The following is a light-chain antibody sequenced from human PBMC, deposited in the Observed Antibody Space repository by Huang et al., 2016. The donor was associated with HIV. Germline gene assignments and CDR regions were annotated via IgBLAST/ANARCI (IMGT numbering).Light chain of an antibody. Sequence: EIVPTQSPATLSLSPGERAALSCRATQSINNNLAWYQQKPGQSPRLLIYGAATRATGIPARFRGSGSGTEFTLTISSLQSEDFAVYYCQQYNNWPPLLTFGGGTKVEIK. CDR1: QSINNN. V-gene: IGKV3-15*01. CDR3: QQYNNWPPLLT. J-gene: IGKJ4*01. CDR2: GAA.